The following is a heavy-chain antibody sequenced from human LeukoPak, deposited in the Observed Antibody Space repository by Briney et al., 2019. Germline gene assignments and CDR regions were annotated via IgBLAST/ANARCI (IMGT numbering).Heavy chain of an antibody. D-gene: IGHD3-3*01. J-gene: IGHJ4*02. CDR1: GFTFSSYA. Sequence: QTGGSLRLSCAASGFTFSSYAMSWVRQAPGKGLEWVSAISGSGGSTYYADSVKGRFTISRDNSKNTLYLQMNSLRAEDTAVYYCAKDLDFWSGYPYFDYWGQGTLVTVSS. V-gene: IGHV3-23*01. CDR3: AKDLDFWSGYPYFDY. CDR2: ISGSGGST.